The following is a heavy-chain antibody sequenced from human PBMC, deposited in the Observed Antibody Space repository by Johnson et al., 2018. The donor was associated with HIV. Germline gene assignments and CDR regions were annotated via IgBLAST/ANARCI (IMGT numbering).Heavy chain of an antibody. CDR3: ARGERFGGTQEAFDI. CDR2: ISWNSGSI. V-gene: IGHV3-9*01. J-gene: IGHJ3*02. CDR1: GFTFDDYA. D-gene: IGHD1-26*01. Sequence: VQLVESGGGLVQPGRSLRLSCAASGFTFDDYAMHWVRQAPGKGLAWVSGISWNSGSIGYADSVKCRFTISRDNAKNSLYLQMNSLRAGDTAVYYCARGERFGGTQEAFDIWGQGTVVTVS.